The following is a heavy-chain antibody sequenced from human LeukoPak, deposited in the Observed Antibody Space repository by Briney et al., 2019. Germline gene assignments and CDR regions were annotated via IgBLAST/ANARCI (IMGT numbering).Heavy chain of an antibody. V-gene: IGHV3-23*01. CDR1: GFTFSSCA. J-gene: IGHJ4*02. CDR3: AKGSLHPGIFDY. CDR2: ISDSGGNT. Sequence: PGGPLRLSCAASGFTFSSCAMTWVRQAPGKGLEWVSTISDSGGNTYYADSVKGRVTISRDNSKNTLYLQMNSLRAEDTAVYYCAKGSLHPGIFDYWGQGTLVTVSS.